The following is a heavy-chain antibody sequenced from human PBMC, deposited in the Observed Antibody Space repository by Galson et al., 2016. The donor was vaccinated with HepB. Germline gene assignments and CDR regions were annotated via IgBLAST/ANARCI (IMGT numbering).Heavy chain of an antibody. Sequence: SETLSLTCTVSGDSVSSSYWSWIRQSAGKGMEWIGRVHASGTTDYNPSLKSRVSMSRDTWKNQFSLHLNSVTAADTAVYYGAKGPRISVGIWLDPWGQGTRVTVSS. D-gene: IGHD2-21*01. CDR1: GDSVSSSY. J-gene: IGHJ5*02. CDR3: AKGPRISVGIWLDP. CDR2: VHASGTT. V-gene: IGHV4-4*07.